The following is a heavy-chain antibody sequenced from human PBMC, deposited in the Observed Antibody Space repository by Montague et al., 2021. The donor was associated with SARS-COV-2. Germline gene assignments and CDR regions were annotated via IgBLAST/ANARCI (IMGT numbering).Heavy chain of an antibody. Sequence: SETLSLTCAVSGYSISSSNWWGWIRQPPGKGLEWIGYIYYSGSTYYNPSLKSRVTMSVDTSKNQFSLKLSSVTAVDTAVNYCATGFSGYSSSWFDKPLLEVEHAGPEFDYWGQGTLVTVSS. CDR1: GYSISSSNW. D-gene: IGHD6-13*01. J-gene: IGHJ4*02. V-gene: IGHV4-28*01. CDR2: IYYSGST. CDR3: ATGFSGYSSSWFDKPLLEVEHAGPEFDY.